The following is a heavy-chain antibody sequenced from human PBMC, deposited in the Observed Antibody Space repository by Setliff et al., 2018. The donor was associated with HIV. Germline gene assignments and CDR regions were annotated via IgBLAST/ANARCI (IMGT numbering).Heavy chain of an antibody. Sequence: SETLSLTCTVPGGSINRSNYYWGWIRQPPGKGLEWIGTISYTGSTYYNPSLKSRVTISVDTSENQFSLRLNSVTAADTAVYYCARYRYYYDSSGYGRWFDPWGQGTLVTVSS. J-gene: IGHJ5*02. CDR1: GGSINRSNYY. D-gene: IGHD3-22*01. V-gene: IGHV4-39*01. CDR3: ARYRYYYDSSGYGRWFDP. CDR2: ISYTGST.